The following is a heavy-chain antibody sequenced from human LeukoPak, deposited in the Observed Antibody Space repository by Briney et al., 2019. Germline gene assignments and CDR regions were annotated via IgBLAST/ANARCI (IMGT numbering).Heavy chain of an antibody. CDR2: TSHDERQK. D-gene: IGHD1-26*01. Sequence: PGGSLRLSCAASGFTFSSNPMHWVRQAPGKGLEWVAVTSHDERQKFYADSVKGRFTISRDNSKNTLYLQMNNLRSEDTAVYYCAKDDFGGIDYWGQGTLVTVSS. CDR3: AKDDFGGIDY. V-gene: IGHV3-30*04. J-gene: IGHJ4*02. CDR1: GFTFSSNP.